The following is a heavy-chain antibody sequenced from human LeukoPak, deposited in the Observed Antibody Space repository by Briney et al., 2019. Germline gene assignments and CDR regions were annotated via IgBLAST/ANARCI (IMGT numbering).Heavy chain of an antibody. CDR2: INYSGTT. Sequence: PSETLSLTCTVSGGSFSSHHWSWIRQPPGKGLEWIGYINYSGTTKYNPSLKSRVIMSVDTSKKQFSLRLTSVPAADTAVYYCARGPEGSGSYMCDYWGQGTRVTVSS. J-gene: IGHJ4*02. CDR3: ARGPEGSGSYMCDY. V-gene: IGHV4-59*11. CDR1: GGSFSSHH. D-gene: IGHD3-10*01.